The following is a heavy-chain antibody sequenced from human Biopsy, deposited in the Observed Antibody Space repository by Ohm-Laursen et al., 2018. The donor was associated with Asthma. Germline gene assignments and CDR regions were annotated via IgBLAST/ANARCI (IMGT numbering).Heavy chain of an antibody. CDR2: TNGRGVT. Sequence: SDTLSLTCDVYPGSFSGFFWTWIRQSPGKGLEWIGETNGRGVTNNNPSPKSQVIISIDTYWNRVSLKLTSVTAADTAVYYCARGPELDVWGQGTTVTVSS. CDR1: PGSFSGFF. J-gene: IGHJ6*02. CDR3: ARGPELDV. V-gene: IGHV4-34*01.